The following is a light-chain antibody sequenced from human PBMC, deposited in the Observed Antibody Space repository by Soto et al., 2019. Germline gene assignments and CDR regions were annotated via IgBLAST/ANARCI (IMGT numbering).Light chain of an antibody. CDR1: QSISNY. J-gene: IGKJ4*01. Sequence: DLEMTQSPSSLSASVGDRVTITCRASQSISNYLNWYQHKPGKVPKLLIYAASSLQSGVPTRFSRSGSGTDLTLTINSLQPEDFATYYCQQSYGTPLTFGGGTKIEIK. CDR2: AAS. CDR3: QQSYGTPLT. V-gene: IGKV1-39*01.